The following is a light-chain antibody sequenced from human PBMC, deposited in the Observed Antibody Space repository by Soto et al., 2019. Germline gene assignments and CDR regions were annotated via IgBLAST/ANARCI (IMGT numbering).Light chain of an antibody. CDR2: GAS. CDR1: QSVSINS. CDR3: QQYSSSWYT. Sequence: EVVLTQSPDTLPLSPGERATLSCRASQSVSINSLVWYQQKPGQAPRLLIYGASHRATGIPDRFSASGSGTDFTLTISRLEPEDFAMYYCQQYSSSWYTFGQGTKVEVK. V-gene: IGKV3-20*01. J-gene: IGKJ2*01.